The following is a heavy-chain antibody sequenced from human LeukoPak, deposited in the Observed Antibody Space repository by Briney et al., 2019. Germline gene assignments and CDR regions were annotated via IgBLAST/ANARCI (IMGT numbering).Heavy chain of an antibody. J-gene: IGHJ4*02. Sequence: GGSLRLSCAASGFTFSSYWMSWVRQAPGKGLEWVANIKQDGSEKYYVDSVKGRFTISRDNAKNSLYLQMNSLRAEDTAVYYCARGAGRATVVTPLVSDYWGQGTLVTVSS. CDR1: GFTFSSYW. CDR3: ARGAGRATVVTPLVSDY. V-gene: IGHV3-7*04. D-gene: IGHD4-17*01. CDR2: IKQDGSEK.